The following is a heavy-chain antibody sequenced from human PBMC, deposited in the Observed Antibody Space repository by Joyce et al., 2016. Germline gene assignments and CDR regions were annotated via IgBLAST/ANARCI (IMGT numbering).Heavy chain of an antibody. Sequence: EVQLVQSGGEVKKPGESLKISCKGVGDSFTIYWLGWVRQMPGKGLELLGIINPEDSDTRYSPSFQGQVTISVDRSIKTAHLRWGSLRASDTAIYYCARSAVRGTLSPFFDYWGQGSLVTVSS. J-gene: IGHJ4*02. CDR2: INPEDSDT. V-gene: IGHV5-51*01. D-gene: IGHD3-16*01. CDR1: GDSFTIYW. CDR3: ARSAVRGTLSPFFDY.